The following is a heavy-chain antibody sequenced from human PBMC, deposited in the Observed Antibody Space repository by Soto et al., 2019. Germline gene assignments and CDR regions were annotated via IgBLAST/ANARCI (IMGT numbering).Heavy chain of an antibody. D-gene: IGHD3-16*02. V-gene: IGHV4-34*01. CDR2: IKHSGGT. J-gene: IGHJ4*02. Sequence: QVQLQQWGAGLLKPSETLSLTCAVYGGSFSGYYWSWIRQPPGKGLEWIGQIKHSGGTNYNPSLKSRVTISVDRSKNQFSLKLSSVTAADTAVYYCARGADYDYIWGSYRHFDYWGQVGLVTVSS. CDR1: GGSFSGYY. CDR3: ARGADYDYIWGSYRHFDY.